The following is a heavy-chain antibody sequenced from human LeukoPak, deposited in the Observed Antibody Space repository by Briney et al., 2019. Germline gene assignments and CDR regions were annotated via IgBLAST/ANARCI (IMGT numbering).Heavy chain of an antibody. CDR3: ARAAGHYFDY. CDR1: GFTFADYT. Sequence: GGSLKLSCAASGFTFADYTMHWVRQPPGKGLEWVSLISGDGGTTYYADSVKGRFTVSRDNARNSLYLQMNSLTTEDTAVYYCARAAGHYFDYWGQGSLVTVSS. CDR2: ISGDGGTT. J-gene: IGHJ4*02. D-gene: IGHD3-10*01. V-gene: IGHV3-43*02.